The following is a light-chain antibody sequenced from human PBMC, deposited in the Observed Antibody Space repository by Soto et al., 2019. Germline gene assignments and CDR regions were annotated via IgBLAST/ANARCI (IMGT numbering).Light chain of an antibody. J-gene: IGLJ2*01. CDR2: DDS. V-gene: IGLV3-21*02. Sequence: SYELTQPPSVSVAPGQTATVTCEGDNIEAKRVHWYQLKPSQAPVLVVYDDSERPSGIPERFSGSNSGNTATLTIRRVEAGDEADLYCQVWESRGDHTHVVFGGGTKLTVL. CDR3: QVWESRGDHTHVV. CDR1: NIEAKR.